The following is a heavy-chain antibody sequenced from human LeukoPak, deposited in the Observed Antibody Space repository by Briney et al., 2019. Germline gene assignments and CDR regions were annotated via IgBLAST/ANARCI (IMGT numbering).Heavy chain of an antibody. V-gene: IGHV3-74*01. CDR1: GFTFSSYW. Sequence: GGSLRLSCAASGFTFSSYWMHWVRQAPGKGLVWVSRINSDGSSTSYADSVKGRFTISRDNAKNTLYLQMNSLRAEDTAVYYCARDQSSGWYHGQSDYWGQGTLVTVSS. J-gene: IGHJ4*02. D-gene: IGHD6-19*01. CDR2: INSDGSST. CDR3: ARDQSSGWYHGQSDY.